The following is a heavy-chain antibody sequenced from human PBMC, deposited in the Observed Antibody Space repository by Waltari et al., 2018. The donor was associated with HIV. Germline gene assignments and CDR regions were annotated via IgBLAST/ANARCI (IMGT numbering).Heavy chain of an antibody. CDR3: ARARYCSSISCSYFDD. CDR2: IKEDGSEK. V-gene: IGHV3-7*01. D-gene: IGHD2-2*01. J-gene: IGHJ4*02. CDR1: GLSFSGYW. Sequence: EVQLVESGGGLVQSGGSLRLSCAVSGLSFSGYWLSWVRQAPGKGLELVAKIKEDGSEKYYVDSVKGRFTISRDNAKNSLYLQMNSLRAEDTAMYYCARARYCSSISCSYFDDWGQGTLVTVSS.